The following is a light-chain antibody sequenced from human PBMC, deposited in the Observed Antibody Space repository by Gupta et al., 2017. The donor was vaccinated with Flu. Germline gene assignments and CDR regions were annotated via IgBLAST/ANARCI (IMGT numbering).Light chain of an antibody. CDR1: QSVSSN. CDR3: QQYNNWPPDT. J-gene: IGKJ2*01. Sequence: ATLSVSPGERATLSCRASQSVSSNLAWYQQKPGRAPRLLIYGASTRATGIPARFSGSGSGTEFTLTISSLQSEDFAVYYCQQYNNWPPDTFGQGTKLEIK. V-gene: IGKV3-15*01. CDR2: GAS.